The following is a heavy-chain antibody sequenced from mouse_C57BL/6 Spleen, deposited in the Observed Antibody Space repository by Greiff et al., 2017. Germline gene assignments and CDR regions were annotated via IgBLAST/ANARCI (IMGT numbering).Heavy chain of an antibody. CDR1: GYTFTSYW. CDR2: INPSNGGT. V-gene: IGHV1-53*01. CDR3: ARYGYYGRGAMDY. J-gene: IGHJ4*01. D-gene: IGHD1-1*01. Sequence: VQLQQPGTELVKPGASVKLSCKASGYTFTSYWMHWVKQRPGQGLEWIGNINPSNGGTNYNEKFKSKATLTVDKSSSTAYMQLSSLTSEDSAVYYCARYGYYGRGAMDYWGQGTSVTVSS.